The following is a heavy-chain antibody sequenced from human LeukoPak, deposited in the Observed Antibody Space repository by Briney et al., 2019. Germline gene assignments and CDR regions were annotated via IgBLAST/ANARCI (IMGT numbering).Heavy chain of an antibody. V-gene: IGHV4-39*01. Sequence: SETLSLTCTVSGGPIIRNSYYWGWIRQPPGKGLEWIATFYYGVNTYYNPSLKSRVTISGDTSKNQFSLKVTSVTAADTAVYYCARFSGYIYGYDYWGQGTLVTVSS. J-gene: IGHJ4*02. CDR1: GGPIIRNSYY. D-gene: IGHD5-18*01. CDR2: FYYGVNT. CDR3: ARFSGYIYGYDY.